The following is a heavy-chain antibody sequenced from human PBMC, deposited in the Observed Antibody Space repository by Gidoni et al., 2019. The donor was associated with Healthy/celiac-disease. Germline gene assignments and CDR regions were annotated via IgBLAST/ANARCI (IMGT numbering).Heavy chain of an antibody. CDR3: AKGLVGATSPWFDP. CDR2: ISGRGVST. Sequence: EVQLLESGGGLVQPGGSLRLSFSASCFPFRSCAMSWVRQPPGKGLGWVSAISGRGVSTYYADSVKGRFTISRDNSKNTLYLQMNSLRAEDTAVYYCAKGLVGATSPWFDPWGQGTLVTVSS. J-gene: IGHJ5*02. D-gene: IGHD1-26*01. CDR1: CFPFRSCA. V-gene: IGHV3-23*01.